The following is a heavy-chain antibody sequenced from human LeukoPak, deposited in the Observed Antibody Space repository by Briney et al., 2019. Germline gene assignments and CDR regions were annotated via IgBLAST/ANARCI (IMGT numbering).Heavy chain of an antibody. D-gene: IGHD3-3*01. CDR2: IYYSGST. CDR3: ARSTHDFWSGYYGY. CDR1: GGSISSSSYY. V-gene: IGHV4-39*07. Sequence: NPSETLSLTCTVSGGSISSSSYYWGWIRQPPGKGLEWIGSIYYSGSTYYNPSLKSRVTISVDTSKNQFSLKLSSVTAADTAVYYCARSTHDFWSGYYGYWGQGTLVTVSS. J-gene: IGHJ4*02.